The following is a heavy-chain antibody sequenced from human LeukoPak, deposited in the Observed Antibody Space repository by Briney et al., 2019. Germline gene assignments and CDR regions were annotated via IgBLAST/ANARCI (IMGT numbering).Heavy chain of an antibody. Sequence: GGSLRLSCAASGFTFSSYSMNWVRQAPGKGLEWVSSISSSSTYVYYADSVKGRFTISRDNAENSLYLQMNSLRVEDTAVYYCARVDRADIAATGPDYWGQGTLVTVSS. V-gene: IGHV3-21*01. CDR3: ARVDRADIAATGPDY. D-gene: IGHD6-13*01. CDR1: GFTFSSYS. J-gene: IGHJ4*02. CDR2: ISSSSTYV.